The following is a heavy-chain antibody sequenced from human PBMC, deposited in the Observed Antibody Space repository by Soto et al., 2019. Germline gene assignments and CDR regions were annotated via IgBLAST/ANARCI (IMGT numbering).Heavy chain of an antibody. CDR2: SFYSGST. CDR3: ARETGYSSGWYGDYLDY. J-gene: IGHJ4*02. D-gene: IGHD6-19*01. CDR1: GGSVSSGSHY. V-gene: IGHV4-61*01. Sequence: SETLSLTCTVSGGSVSSGSHYWSWIRQPPGKGLEWIGYSFYSGSTNYNPSLKSRVTISVDTSKNQFSLRLSSVTAADTAVYYCARETGYSSGWYGDYLDYWGQGTLVTVSS.